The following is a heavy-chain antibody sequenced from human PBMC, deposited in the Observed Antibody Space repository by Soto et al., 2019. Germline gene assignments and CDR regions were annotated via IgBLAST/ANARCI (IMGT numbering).Heavy chain of an antibody. D-gene: IGHD4-17*01. V-gene: IGHV3-23*01. CDR1: GFSFSNYA. CDR3: TRWSGYADA. J-gene: IGHJ4*02. CDR2: ISATGANT. Sequence: GGSLRLSCAASGFSFSNYAMSWVRHAPGKGLECVSSISATGANTFYIDSVRGRFTISVDNSKNTVYLQMDSLRADDTAVYYCTRWSGYADAWGQGTLVTVSS.